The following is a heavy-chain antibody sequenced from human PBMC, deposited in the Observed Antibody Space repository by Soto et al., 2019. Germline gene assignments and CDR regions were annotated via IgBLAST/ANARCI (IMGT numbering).Heavy chain of an antibody. V-gene: IGHV1-8*01. CDR3: ARGTHDYSNYYYYGMDV. J-gene: IGHJ6*02. D-gene: IGHD4-4*01. CDR2: MNPNSGNT. CDR1: GYTFTSYD. Sequence: ASVKVSCKASGYTFTSYDINWVRQATGQGLEWMGWMNPNSGNTGYAQKFQGRVTMTRNTSISTAYMELSSLRSEDTAVYYCARGTHDYSNYYYYGMDVWGQGTTVTISS.